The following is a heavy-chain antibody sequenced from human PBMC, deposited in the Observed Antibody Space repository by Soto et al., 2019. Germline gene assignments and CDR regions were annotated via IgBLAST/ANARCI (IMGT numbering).Heavy chain of an antibody. CDR2: ISPIFGTA. CDR1: GVTFDTHA. D-gene: IGHD3-10*01. Sequence: GASVKVSCKASGVTFDTHAISWVRQAPGQGLEWMGGISPIFGTADYAQKFQGRVTISADESTNTAYLEMSSLRSENTAMNKRATFGSGTYYVYCFYFLGQGTLVTAPQ. J-gene: IGHJ4*02. V-gene: IGHV1-69*13. CDR3: ATFGSGTYYVYCFYF.